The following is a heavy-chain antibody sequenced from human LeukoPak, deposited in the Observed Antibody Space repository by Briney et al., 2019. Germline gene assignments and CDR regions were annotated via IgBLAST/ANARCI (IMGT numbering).Heavy chain of an antibody. CDR1: GGSISSYY. Sequence: SETLSLTCTVSGGSISSYYWGWIRQPAGKGLEWIGRIYTSGRTSYNPSLKSRLTMSVDTSKNQFSLKLSFVTAADTAVYYCARVGGIVAAGLFDYWGQGTLVTVSS. CDR2: IYTSGRT. V-gene: IGHV4-4*07. J-gene: IGHJ4*02. CDR3: ARVGGIVAAGLFDY. D-gene: IGHD6-13*01.